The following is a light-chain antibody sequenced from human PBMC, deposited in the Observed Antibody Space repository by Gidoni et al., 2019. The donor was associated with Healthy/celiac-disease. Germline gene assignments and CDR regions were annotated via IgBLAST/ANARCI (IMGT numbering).Light chain of an antibody. CDR1: PGVGSD. J-gene: IGKJ4*01. CDR2: DAS. Sequence: EIVLTQSPATLSLSPGERATLSRRSSPGVGSDLAWYHQKPGQAPRLLIYDASNGATSIPARFSGSGSGTDFTLTISSLEPEDFAVYSCQQRSNWPPGTLTFGGGTKVEIK. V-gene: IGKV3-11*01. CDR3: QQRSNWPPGTLT.